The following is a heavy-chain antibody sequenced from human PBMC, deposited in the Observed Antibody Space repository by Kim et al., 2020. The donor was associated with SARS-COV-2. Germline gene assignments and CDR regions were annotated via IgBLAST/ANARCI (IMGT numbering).Heavy chain of an antibody. Sequence: YQRSVKGRFTISRENAKNSLYLQMNSLRAGDTAVYYCARVDRAAGTFDYWGQGTLVTVSS. D-gene: IGHD6-13*01. V-gene: IGHV3-13*01. CDR3: ARVDRAAGTFDY. J-gene: IGHJ4*02.